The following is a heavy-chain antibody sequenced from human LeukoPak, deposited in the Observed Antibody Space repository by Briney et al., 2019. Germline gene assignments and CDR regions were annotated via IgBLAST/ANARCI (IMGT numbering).Heavy chain of an antibody. D-gene: IGHD3-9*01. J-gene: IGHJ4*02. CDR2: ISAYNDNT. CDR1: GYTFTSYG. V-gene: IGHV1-18*01. CDR3: ARVHYDILTGYSYFDY. Sequence: ASVKVACKASGYTFTSYGISWVRQAPGQGPEWMGWISAYNDNTNYAQKLQGRVTMTTDTPTSTAYMELRSLRSDDTAVYYCARVHYDILTGYSYFDYWGQGTLVTVSS.